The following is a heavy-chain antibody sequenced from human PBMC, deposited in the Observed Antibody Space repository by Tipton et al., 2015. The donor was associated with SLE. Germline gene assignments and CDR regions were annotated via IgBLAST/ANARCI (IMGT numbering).Heavy chain of an antibody. V-gene: IGHV4-34*09. CDR2: IYYSGST. CDR3: AREAKYYGDSCY. Sequence: TLSLTCAVYGGSFSGYYWCWIRQPPGKGLEWIWSIYYSGSTYYNPSLKSRVTISVDTSKNQFSLKLSSVTAADTAVYYCAREAKYYGDSCYWGQGTLVTVSS. D-gene: IGHD4-17*01. J-gene: IGHJ4*02. CDR1: GGSFSGYY.